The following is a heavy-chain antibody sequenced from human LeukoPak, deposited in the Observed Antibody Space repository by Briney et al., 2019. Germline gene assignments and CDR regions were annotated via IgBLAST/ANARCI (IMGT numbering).Heavy chain of an antibody. V-gene: IGHV4-39*01. CDR1: GGSISSSSYY. CDR3: AGTVDYTILHDP. D-gene: IGHD3-3*01. J-gene: IGHJ5*02. CDR2: IYYSGST. Sequence: SETLSLTCTVSGGSISSSSYYWGWIRQPPGKGLEWIGSIYYSGSTYYNPSLKSRVTISVDTSKNQFSLKLSSVTAADTAVYYCAGTVDYTILHDPWGQGTLVTVSS.